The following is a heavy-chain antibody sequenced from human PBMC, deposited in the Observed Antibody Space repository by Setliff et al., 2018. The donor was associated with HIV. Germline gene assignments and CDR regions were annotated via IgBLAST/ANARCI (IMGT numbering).Heavy chain of an antibody. J-gene: IGHJ4*02. CDR1: GGSVSTSTYY. Sequence: SETLSLTCTVSGGSVSTSTYYWGWIRQPPGKGLEYIGTLSYRGTTHYNPSLKSRIALSIDSSKNQFSLNLHFVTATDSALYYCATTRSISTGYAGFFDSWGQGIVVTVSS. CDR2: LSYRGTT. V-gene: IGHV4-39*01. CDR3: ATTRSISTGYAGFFDS. D-gene: IGHD3-9*01.